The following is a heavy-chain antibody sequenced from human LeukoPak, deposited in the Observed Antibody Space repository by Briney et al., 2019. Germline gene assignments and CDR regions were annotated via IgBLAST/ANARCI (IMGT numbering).Heavy chain of an antibody. J-gene: IGHJ3*02. CDR1: GGSFSGYY. CDR2: INHSRST. V-gene: IGHV4-34*01. D-gene: IGHD3-22*01. Sequence: SETMSLTCAVYGGSFSGYYWSWIRQPPGKGLEWIGEINHSRSTNYNPSLKSRVTISVDTSKNQFSLKLSSVAAADTAVYYCARGGRYYYDSGKALDIWGQGTMVTVSS. CDR3: ARGGRYYYDSGKALDI.